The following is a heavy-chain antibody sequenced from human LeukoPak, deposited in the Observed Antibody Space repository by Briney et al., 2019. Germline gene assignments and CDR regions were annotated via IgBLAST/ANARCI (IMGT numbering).Heavy chain of an antibody. V-gene: IGHV4-34*01. D-gene: IGHD6-19*01. Sequence: SETLSLTCAVSGGSFSGYYWSWIRQPPGKGLEWIGEINHSGSTNYNPPLKRRVTIIISEFKTSFSLMLSSVTAADTAVYYCARADSSGWYVGYDYWGRGTLVTVSS. CDR3: ARADSSGWYVGYDY. J-gene: IGHJ4*02. CDR2: INHSGST. CDR1: GGSFSGYY.